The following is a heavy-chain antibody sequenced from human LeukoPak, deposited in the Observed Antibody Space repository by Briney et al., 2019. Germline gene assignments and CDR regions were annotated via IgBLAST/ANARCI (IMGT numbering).Heavy chain of an antibody. J-gene: IGHJ3*02. CDR1: GGSFSGYY. CDR2: INHSGST. CDR3: AIAAAGRGAFDI. D-gene: IGHD6-13*01. V-gene: IGHV4-34*01. Sequence: SETLSLTCAVYGGSFSGYYWNWIRQPPGKGLEWIGEINHSGSTNYNPSLKSRVTISVDTSKNQFSLKLSSVTAADTAVYYCAIAAAGRGAFDIWGQGTMVTVSS.